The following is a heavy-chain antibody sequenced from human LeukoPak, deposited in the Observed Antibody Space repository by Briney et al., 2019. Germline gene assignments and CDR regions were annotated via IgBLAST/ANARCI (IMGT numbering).Heavy chain of an antibody. CDR2: IYSGGST. CDR3: ARDVPFLHTLDY. Sequence: GGSLRLSCAASGFTVSSNYMSWVRQAPGKGLEWVSVIYSGGSTYYADSVKGRFTISRDNSKNTLYLQMNSLRAEDTAVYYCARDVPFLHTLDYWGQGTLVTVSS. V-gene: IGHV3-53*01. D-gene: IGHD3-3*01. CDR1: GFTVSSNY. J-gene: IGHJ4*02.